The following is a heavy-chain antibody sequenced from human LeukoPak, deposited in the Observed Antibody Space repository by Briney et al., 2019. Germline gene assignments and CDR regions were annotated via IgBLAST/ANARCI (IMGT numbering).Heavy chain of an antibody. CDR3: AHGSMYQLDY. CDR2: IIGGAGGT. J-gene: IGHJ4*02. V-gene: IGHV3-23*01. CDR1: GFTFSSYA. Sequence: GGSLRLSCAASGFTFSSYAMSWVRQAPGKGLEWVSGIIGGAGGTYYADSVKGRFTISRDNAKNSLYLQMNSLRAEDTAVYYCAHGSMYQLDYWGQGTLVTVSS. D-gene: IGHD2-2*01.